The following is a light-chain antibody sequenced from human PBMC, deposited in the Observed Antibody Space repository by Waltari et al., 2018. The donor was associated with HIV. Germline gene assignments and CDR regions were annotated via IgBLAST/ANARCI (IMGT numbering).Light chain of an antibody. V-gene: IGLV3-25*03. CDR2: RDG. J-gene: IGLJ2*01. Sequence: SFELTQPPSVSVSPGQTARITCSGLHDRMGAWYQRKSGQAPSMIIFRDGQRPSWIPTRFSGSRSGTRLTLTITGVQDEDEAEYVCQSTFGTGTIIFGAGT. CDR3: QSTFGTGTII. CDR1: HDRM.